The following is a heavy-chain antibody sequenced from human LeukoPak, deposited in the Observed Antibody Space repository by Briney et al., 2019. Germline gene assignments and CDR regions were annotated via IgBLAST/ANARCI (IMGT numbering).Heavy chain of an antibody. CDR3: ARDRLLYCSGGSCYRNWFDP. V-gene: IGHV4-39*07. D-gene: IGHD2-15*01. CDR1: GDSISSSNCY. CDR2: IYYSGST. Sequence: PSETLSLTCTVSGDSISSSNCYWGWIRQPPGKGLEWIGSIYYSGSTYYNPSLKSRVTISVDTSKNQFSLKLSSVTAADTAVYYCARDRLLYCSGGSCYRNWFDPWGQEPWSPSPQ. J-gene: IGHJ5*02.